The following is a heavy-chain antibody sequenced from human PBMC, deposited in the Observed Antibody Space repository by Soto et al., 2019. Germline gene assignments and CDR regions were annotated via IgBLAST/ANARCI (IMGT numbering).Heavy chain of an antibody. D-gene: IGHD3-3*01. CDR3: EHKSALRFGEVSRGPWFDP. J-gene: IGHJ5*02. Sequence: QITLKESGPTLVKPTQTLTLTCTCSGFSISTSEVGVGWIRQRPGEALEWLALIYWDDDKRSSPSRKSRVTTTKDTSKNQVVLTMTNMDPVDTATYYYEHKSALRFGEVSRGPWFDPWGQGTRVTVSS. V-gene: IGHV2-5*02. CDR2: IYWDDDK. CDR1: GFSISTSEVG.